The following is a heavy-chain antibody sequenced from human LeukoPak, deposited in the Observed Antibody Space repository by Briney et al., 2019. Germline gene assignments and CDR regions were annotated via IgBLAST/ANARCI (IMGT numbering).Heavy chain of an antibody. CDR1: GFTFSSYS. D-gene: IGHD6-19*01. CDR2: ISSSSSYI. J-gene: IGHJ5*02. CDR3: ARDPFDGWFNDNWFDP. V-gene: IGHV3-21*01. Sequence: AGGSLRLSCAASGFTFSSYSMNWVRQAPGKGPEWVSSISSSSSYIYYADSVKGRFTISRDNAKNSLYLQMNSLRAEDTAVYYCARDPFDGWFNDNWFDPWGQGTLVTVSS.